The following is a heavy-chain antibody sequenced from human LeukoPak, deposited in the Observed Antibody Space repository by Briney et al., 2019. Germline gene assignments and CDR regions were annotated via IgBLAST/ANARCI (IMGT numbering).Heavy chain of an antibody. J-gene: IGHJ4*02. Sequence: SVKVSCKASGYTFTSYGISWVRQAPGQGLEWMGWISAYNGNTNYAQKLQGRVTMTTDTSTSTAYMELRSLRSDDTAVYYCARSIHSQPHHPIAAAGKDYFDYWGQGTLVTVSS. CDR3: ARSIHSQPHHPIAAAGKDYFDY. CDR1: GYTFTSYG. D-gene: IGHD6-13*01. V-gene: IGHV1-18*01. CDR2: ISAYNGNT.